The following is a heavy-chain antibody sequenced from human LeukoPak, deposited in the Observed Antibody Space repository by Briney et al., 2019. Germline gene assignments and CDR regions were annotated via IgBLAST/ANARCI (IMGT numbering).Heavy chain of an antibody. Sequence: PGGSLRLSCAASGFTFSPHYMDWLRQSPGQGLEWVGLIRNKANGYTTVYAASVKGRFTISRDDSKNSVYLQMDSLKTEDTAVYYCGDLGSAGTDHWGQGTLVTVSS. V-gene: IGHV3-72*01. CDR1: GFTFSPHY. D-gene: IGHD3-10*01. J-gene: IGHJ4*02. CDR2: IRNKANGYTT. CDR3: GDLGSAGTDH.